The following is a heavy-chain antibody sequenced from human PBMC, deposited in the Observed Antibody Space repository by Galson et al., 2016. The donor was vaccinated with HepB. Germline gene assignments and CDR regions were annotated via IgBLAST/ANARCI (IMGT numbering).Heavy chain of an antibody. Sequence: QSGAEVKKPGASVKVSCKTSGYIFINYGISWVRQAPGQGLEWMGWISAPSGYTKYAQKFRGRVTLTTDTSTTTAYMELRSLRSDDTAVYYCARDRLGRDGWGQGTLVTVSS. J-gene: IGHJ4*02. V-gene: IGHV1-18*04. CDR1: GYIFINYG. CDR3: ARDRLGRDG. CDR2: ISAPSGYT. D-gene: IGHD3-10*01.